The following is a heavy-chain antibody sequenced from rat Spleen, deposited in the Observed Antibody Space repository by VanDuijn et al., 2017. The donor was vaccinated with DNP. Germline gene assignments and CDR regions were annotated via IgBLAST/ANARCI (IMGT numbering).Heavy chain of an antibody. V-gene: IGHV5-22*01. Sequence: EVQLVESGGDLVHPGRSLKLSCAVSGFTFSDFYMAWVRQAPKKGLEWVASISYEGSTTYYGDSVKGRFTISRDNAKSTLYLQMDSLRSEDTATYYCARPNPHFDYWGQGVMVTVSS. D-gene: IGHD3-4*01. CDR2: ISYEGSTT. CDR1: GFTFSDFY. J-gene: IGHJ2*01. CDR3: ARPNPHFDY.